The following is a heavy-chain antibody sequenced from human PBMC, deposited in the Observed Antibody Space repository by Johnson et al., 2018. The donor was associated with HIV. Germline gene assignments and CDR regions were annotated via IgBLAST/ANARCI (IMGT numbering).Heavy chain of an antibody. D-gene: IGHD6-19*01. CDR2: IRYDGSNK. CDR3: AKEGVAGADAFDI. J-gene: IGHJ3*02. Sequence: QVQLVESGGGVVQPGGSLRLSCAASGFTFSSYGMHWVRQAPGKGLEWVAFIRYDGSNKYYADSVKGRFTISRDNSKNTLYLQMNSLRAEDTAVYYCAKEGVAGADAFDIWRQGTMVTVSS. CDR1: GFTFSSYG. V-gene: IGHV3-30*02.